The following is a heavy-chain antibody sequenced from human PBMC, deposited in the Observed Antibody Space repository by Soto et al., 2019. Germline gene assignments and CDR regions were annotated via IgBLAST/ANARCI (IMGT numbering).Heavy chain of an antibody. CDR1: GGSISSSSYY. CDR3: ARLLLSCSGSRVYFDA. Sequence: QLQLQESGPGLVKPSETLSLTCTVSGGSISSSSYYWGWIRQPPGKGLEWIGSINYSGRTYYNPSLKSRVTISVDTSKNQFSLKLTTVTAADTVVYYCARLLLSCSGSRVYFDAWGQGTLVTVSS. V-gene: IGHV4-39*01. CDR2: INYSGRT. D-gene: IGHD3-10*02. J-gene: IGHJ4*02.